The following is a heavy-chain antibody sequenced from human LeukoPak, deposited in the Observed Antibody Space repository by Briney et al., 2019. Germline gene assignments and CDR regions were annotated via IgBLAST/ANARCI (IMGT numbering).Heavy chain of an antibody. CDR2: IYTSGRT. CDR3: ARDDRYYFDY. CDR1: GYSISSGYY. V-gene: IGHV4-61*02. Sequence: SETLSLTCAVSGYSISSGYYWSWIRQSAGKGLEWIGRIYTSGRTTYNPSLKSRVTISVDMPKNQFSLKLSSVTAADTAVYYCARDDRYYFDYWGQGTLVTVSS. J-gene: IGHJ4*02. D-gene: IGHD3-22*01.